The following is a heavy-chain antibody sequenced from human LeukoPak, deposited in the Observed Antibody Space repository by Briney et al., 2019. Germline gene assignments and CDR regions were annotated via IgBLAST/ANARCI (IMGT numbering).Heavy chain of an antibody. Sequence: ASVKVSCKASGYTFTGYYMRWVRQAPGQGLEWMGWINPNSGGTNYAQKFQGWVTMTRDTSISTAYMELSRLRSDDTAVYYCARAVGYCSGGSCYYPYGMDVWGKGTTVTVSS. V-gene: IGHV1-2*04. CDR2: INPNSGGT. CDR1: GYTFTGYY. J-gene: IGHJ6*04. CDR3: ARAVGYCSGGSCYYPYGMDV. D-gene: IGHD2-15*01.